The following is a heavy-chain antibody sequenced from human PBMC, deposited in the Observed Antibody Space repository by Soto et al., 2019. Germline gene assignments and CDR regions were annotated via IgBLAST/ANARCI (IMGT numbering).Heavy chain of an antibody. CDR3: AKLPACPKPGCHVLGLQNCGH. V-gene: IGHV3-23*01. Sequence: GGSLRLSCAVSGFTFINYAMSWVRQTPGKGLEWVSTVTGTSGGTYYADSVKGRFTISRDNSKNTLYLQMNSLSVEDTAIYYCAKLPACPKPGCHVLGLQNCGHWSHRTLV. D-gene: IGHD2-2*01. J-gene: IGHJ4*01. CDR2: VTGTSGGT. CDR1: GFTFINYA.